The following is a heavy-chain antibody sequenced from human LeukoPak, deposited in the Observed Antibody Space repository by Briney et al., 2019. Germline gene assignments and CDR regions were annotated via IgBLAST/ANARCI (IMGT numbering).Heavy chain of an antibody. CDR1: GFTFSTYW. Sequence: QPGGSLRLSCAASGFTFSTYWMHWVRQAPGKGLVWVSRINGDGSSTSYGDSVKGRFTISRDNAKNTLYLQMNGLRVEDTAVYYCAKFLPTHIVVANYYFDYWGQGTLVTVSS. D-gene: IGHD2-21*01. CDR2: INGDGSST. CDR3: AKFLPTHIVVANYYFDY. J-gene: IGHJ4*02. V-gene: IGHV3-74*01.